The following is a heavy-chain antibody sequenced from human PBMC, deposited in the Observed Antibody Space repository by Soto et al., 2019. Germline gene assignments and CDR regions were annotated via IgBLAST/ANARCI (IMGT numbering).Heavy chain of an antibody. CDR1: GFSLSTSGVG. CDR3: ALFPDEGDPYCCGDWYFVSRGLEFDY. Sequence: QITLKESGPTLVKPTQTLTLTCTFSGFSLSTSGVGVGWIRQPPGKALEWLALIYWTDDKRYSPSLKSRLTIAKETSKNQVVLTMTNMDPVDTATYYCALFPDEGDPYCCGDWYFVSRGLEFDYWGQGTLVTVSS. CDR2: IYWTDDK. D-gene: IGHD2-21*02. J-gene: IGHJ4*02. V-gene: IGHV2-5*01.